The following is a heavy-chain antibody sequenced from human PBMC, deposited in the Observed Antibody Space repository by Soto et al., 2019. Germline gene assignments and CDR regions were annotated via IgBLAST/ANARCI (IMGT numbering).Heavy chain of an antibody. V-gene: IGHV1-24*01. D-gene: IGHD3-22*01. J-gene: IGHJ6*01. CDR3: AKCSGYYDSSGYAHLDYG. CDR1: GYTLTELS. Sequence: ASVKFSCKFSGYTLTELSMHWVRQAPGKGLEWMGGFDPEDGETIYAQKFQGRVTMTEDTSTDTAYMELSSRRSEDTAVYYCAKCSGYYDSSGYAHLDYG. CDR2: FDPEDGET.